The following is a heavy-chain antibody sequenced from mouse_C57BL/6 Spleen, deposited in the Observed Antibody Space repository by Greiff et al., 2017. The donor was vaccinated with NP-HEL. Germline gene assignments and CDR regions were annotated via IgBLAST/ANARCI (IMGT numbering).Heavy chain of an antibody. Sequence: VKLQESGPELVKPGASVKISCKASGYSFTSYYIHWVKQRPGQGLEWIGWIYPGSGNTKYNEKFKGKATLTADTSSSTAYMQLSSLTSEDSAVYYCARGYDYDEGFAYWGKGTLVTVSA. CDR1: GYSFTSYY. J-gene: IGHJ3*01. D-gene: IGHD2-4*01. CDR2: IYPGSGNT. V-gene: IGHV1-66*01. CDR3: ARGYDYDEGFAY.